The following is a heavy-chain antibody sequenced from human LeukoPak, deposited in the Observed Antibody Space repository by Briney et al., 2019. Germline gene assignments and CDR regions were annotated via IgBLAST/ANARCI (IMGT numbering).Heavy chain of an antibody. D-gene: IGHD5-18*01. Sequence: SETLSLTCTVSGGSISSYYWSWIRQPPGKGLEWIGYIYYSGSTNYNPSLKSRVTISVDTSKNQFSLKLSSVTAADTAVYYCARGHGYSYGYPSVFDYWGQGTLVTVSS. CDR2: IYYSGST. CDR3: ARGHGYSYGYPSVFDY. J-gene: IGHJ4*02. CDR1: GGSISSYY. V-gene: IGHV4-59*01.